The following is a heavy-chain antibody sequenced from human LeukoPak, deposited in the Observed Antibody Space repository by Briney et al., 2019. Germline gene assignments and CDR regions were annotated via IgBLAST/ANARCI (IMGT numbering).Heavy chain of an antibody. Sequence: SETLSLTCAVYGGSFSGYYWGWIRQPPGKGLEWIGEINHSGSTNYNPSLKSRVTISVDTSKNQFSLKLSSVTAADTAVYYCAREGVPYYYGSGTRVGYYYYMDVWGKGTTVTVSS. CDR3: AREGVPYYYGSGTRVGYYYYMDV. CDR2: INHSGST. J-gene: IGHJ6*03. V-gene: IGHV4-34*01. D-gene: IGHD3-10*01. CDR1: GGSFSGYY.